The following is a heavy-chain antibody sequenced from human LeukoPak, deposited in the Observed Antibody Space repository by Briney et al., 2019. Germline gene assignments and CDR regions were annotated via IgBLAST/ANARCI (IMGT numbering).Heavy chain of an antibody. CDR1: GYTFTDYY. Sequence: ASVKVSCKSSGYTFTDYYMHWVRQAPGQGLQWMGWINPNSGDTNYAQNFQGRVTISADKSISTAYLQWSSLKASDTAMYYCARLKEMATTDLDYWGQGTLVTVSS. D-gene: IGHD5-24*01. J-gene: IGHJ4*02. CDR3: ARLKEMATTDLDY. V-gene: IGHV1-2*02. CDR2: INPNSGDT.